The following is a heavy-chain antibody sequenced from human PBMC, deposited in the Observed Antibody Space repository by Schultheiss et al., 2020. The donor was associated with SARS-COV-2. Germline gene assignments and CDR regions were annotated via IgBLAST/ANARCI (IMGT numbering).Heavy chain of an antibody. V-gene: IGHV4-34*01. D-gene: IGHD5-24*01. CDR2: VTHSGST. Sequence: ETLSLTCTVSGGSISSYYCTWIRQSPGKGLEYIGEVTHSGSTDYNPSLKSRVTISLDTSKNQFSLNLTAVTAADTAVYYCARRQFYYYGMDVWGQGTTVTVSS. CDR3: ARRQFYYYGMDV. J-gene: IGHJ6*02. CDR1: GGSISSYY.